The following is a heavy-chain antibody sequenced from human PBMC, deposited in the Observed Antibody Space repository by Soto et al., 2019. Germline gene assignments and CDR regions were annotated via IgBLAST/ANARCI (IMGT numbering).Heavy chain of an antibody. CDR1: GYTFTGYY. V-gene: IGHV1-2*04. CDR2: INPNSGGT. Sequence: ASVKVSCKASGYTFTGYYMHWVGQAPGQGLEGMGWINPNSGGTNYAQKFQGWVTMTRNTSISTPYMELSRLRSDDPAVYYCARVVLFGVVKPYNWFDPWGQGTLVTGSS. D-gene: IGHD3-3*01. CDR3: ARVVLFGVVKPYNWFDP. J-gene: IGHJ5*02.